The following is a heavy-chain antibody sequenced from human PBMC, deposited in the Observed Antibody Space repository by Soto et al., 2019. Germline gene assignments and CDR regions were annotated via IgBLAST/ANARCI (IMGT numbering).Heavy chain of an antibody. CDR1: GYTFTDYH. Sequence: QVQLVQSGAEVKKPGASVKVSCKASGYTFTDYHIHWVRQAPGQGLEFMGWINANNGGAGSAQQFQGRVTVSTDTPISTVYMELSNLRSDDTAVYYCAREGGSETLQPSYNWFDTWGQGTLVTVSS. CDR2: INANNGGA. J-gene: IGHJ5*02. D-gene: IGHD6-25*01. CDR3: AREGGSETLQPSYNWFDT. V-gene: IGHV1-2*02.